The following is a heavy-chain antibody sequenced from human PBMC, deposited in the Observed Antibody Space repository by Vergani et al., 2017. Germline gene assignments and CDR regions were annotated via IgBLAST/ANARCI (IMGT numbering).Heavy chain of an antibody. D-gene: IGHD6-19*01. V-gene: IGHV4-39*01. CDR2: IYYSGST. Sequence: QLQLQESGPGLVKPSATLSLTGSVPGASIRSSNYYWGWIRQPPGKGLEWIAGIYYSGSTYYNPSLKSRVTISVDTSKNQFSLKLSSVTAADTAVYFCARHSTVEWLVKLGWIDPWGQGILVTVSS. J-gene: IGHJ5*02. CDR1: GASIRSSNYY. CDR3: ARHSTVEWLVKLGWIDP.